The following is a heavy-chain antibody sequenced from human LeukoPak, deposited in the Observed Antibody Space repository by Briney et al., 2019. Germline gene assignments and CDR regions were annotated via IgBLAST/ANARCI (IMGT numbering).Heavy chain of an antibody. CDR1: GFTFSSHG. D-gene: IGHD2-15*01. CDR2: IVGGAGGT. CDR3: ARIKGYYYYYYMDV. J-gene: IGHJ6*03. V-gene: IGHV3-23*01. Sequence: GGSLRLSCAASGFTFSSHGMSWVRQAPGKGLEWVSGIVGGAGGTYYADSVKGRFTISRDNAKNSLYLQMNSLRAEDTAVYYCARIKGYYYYYYMDVWGKGTTVTISS.